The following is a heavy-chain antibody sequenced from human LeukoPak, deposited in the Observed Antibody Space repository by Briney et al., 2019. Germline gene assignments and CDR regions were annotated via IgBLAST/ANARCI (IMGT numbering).Heavy chain of an antibody. Sequence: GGSLRLSCAVSGITLSNYGMSWVRQAPGKGLEWVAGISGSGGGTNYADSVKGRFTISRDNPKNTLYLQMNALRAEDTAVYFCAKRGVVIRVILVGFHKEAYYFDSWGHGALVTVSS. CDR1: GITLSNYG. J-gene: IGHJ4*01. D-gene: IGHD3-10*01. V-gene: IGHV3-23*01. CDR2: ISGSGGGT. CDR3: AKRGVVIRVILVGFHKEAYYFDS.